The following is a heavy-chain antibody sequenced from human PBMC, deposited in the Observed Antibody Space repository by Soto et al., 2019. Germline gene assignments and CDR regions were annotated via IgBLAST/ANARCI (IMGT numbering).Heavy chain of an antibody. Sequence: PVGSLRLSCAASGFIVSSNYMSWVRQAPGKGLEWVSVIYSGGSANYADSVKGRFTISRDNSKNTLYLQMNSLRAEDTAVYYCVRDDYGLGVWGQGTAVTVSS. V-gene: IGHV3-53*01. CDR3: VRDDYGLGV. J-gene: IGHJ6*02. CDR2: IYSGGSA. CDR1: GFIVSSNY.